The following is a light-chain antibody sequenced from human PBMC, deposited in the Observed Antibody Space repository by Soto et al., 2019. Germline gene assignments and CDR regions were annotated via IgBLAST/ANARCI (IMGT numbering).Light chain of an antibody. CDR2: AVT. J-gene: IGLJ1*01. CDR1: SSDVGGYDQ. Sequence: QSVLTQPASVSGSPGQSIAISCTGTSSDVGGYDQVSWYQQHPGKAPKLMIYAVTTRPSGVSNRFSGSKSGNTASLTISGLQAEDEADYYCSSYTTSSTYVFGTGTKLTVL. V-gene: IGLV2-14*01. CDR3: SSYTTSSTYV.